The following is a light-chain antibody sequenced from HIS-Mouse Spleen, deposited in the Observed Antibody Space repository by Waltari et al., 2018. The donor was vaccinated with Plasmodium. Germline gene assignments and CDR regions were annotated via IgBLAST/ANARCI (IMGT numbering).Light chain of an antibody. V-gene: IGLV3-10*01. CDR1: ALPKKY. J-gene: IGLJ3*02. Sequence: SYELTQPPSVSVSPGQTARITCSGDALPKKYAYWYQQKSGQAPVLVIYEDSKRPSGIPGGFSGSSSGTMATLTISGAHVEDEADYYCYSTDSSGNHRVFGGGTKLTVL. CDR2: EDS. CDR3: YSTDSSGNHRV.